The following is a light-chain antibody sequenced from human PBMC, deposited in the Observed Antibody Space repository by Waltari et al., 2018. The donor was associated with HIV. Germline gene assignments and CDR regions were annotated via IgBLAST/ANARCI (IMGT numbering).Light chain of an antibody. CDR3: QQSYLTYT. J-gene: IGKJ2*01. CDR2: GAS. CDR1: QSVSRY. V-gene: IGKV1-39*01. Sequence: IQMTQSPSSLSASFGDRVTITCRASQSVSRYLNWYQQKPGKPPKLVIYGASNLQAGVPSRFSGSGSGTDFTLTIISLQPEDFATYYCQQSYLTYTFGQGTKLQI.